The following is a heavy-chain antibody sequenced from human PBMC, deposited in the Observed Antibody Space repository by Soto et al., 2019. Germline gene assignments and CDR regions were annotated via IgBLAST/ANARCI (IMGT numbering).Heavy chain of an antibody. CDR3: AKRGVDTFGLSY. CDR1: GFTFSSFW. V-gene: IGHV3-74*01. CDR2: INTDGSST. J-gene: IGHJ4*02. D-gene: IGHD3-10*01. Sequence: XXSLRLSCAVSGFTFSSFWMHWVLQAPGEGLVWVSRINTDGSSTSYADSVKGRFTISRDNAKNTLYLQMNSMRVEDTAMYYCAKRGVDTFGLSYWGQGTLVTVSS.